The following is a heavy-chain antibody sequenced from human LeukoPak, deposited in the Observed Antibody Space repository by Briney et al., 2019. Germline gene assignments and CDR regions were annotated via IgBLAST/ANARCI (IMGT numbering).Heavy chain of an antibody. CDR1: GFTFSDYY. Sequence: GGSLRLSCAASGFTFSDYYMTWIRKPQGKGLDWVSYISSGGSTIYYADSVKGRFTISRDNAKNSLYLQMNSLRAEDTAVYYCARVGTAMVFYYYHYMDVWGKGTTVTVSS. D-gene: IGHD5-18*01. V-gene: IGHV3-11*01. CDR3: ARVGTAMVFYYYHYMDV. CDR2: ISSGGSTI. J-gene: IGHJ6*03.